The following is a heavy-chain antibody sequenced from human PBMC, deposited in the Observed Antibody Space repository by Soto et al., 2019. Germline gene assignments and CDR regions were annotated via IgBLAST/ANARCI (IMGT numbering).Heavy chain of an antibody. J-gene: IGHJ4*02. CDR2: ISYDGSNK. V-gene: IGHV3-30-3*01. CDR3: ARYQVLGPRFDY. CDR1: GFTFSSYA. Sequence: QVQLVESGGGVVQPGRSLRLSCAASGFTFSSYAMHWVRQAPGKGLEWVAVISYDGSNKYYADSVKGRFTISRDNSKNTLYLQMNSLRAEDTAVYYCARYQVLGPRFDYWGQGTLVTVSS.